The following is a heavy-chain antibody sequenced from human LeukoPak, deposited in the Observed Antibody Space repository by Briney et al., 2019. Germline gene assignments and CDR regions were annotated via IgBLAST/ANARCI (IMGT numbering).Heavy chain of an antibody. V-gene: IGHV1-46*01. CDR1: GGTFSSYG. CDR2: INPSGSST. D-gene: IGHD3-22*01. J-gene: IGHJ3*02. CDR3: ARIVVVYNAFDI. Sequence: ASVKVSCKASGGTFSSYGISWVRQAPGQGLEWLGLINPSGSSTLYAQKFQGRVTMTRDMSTTTDYMELSSLRSEDTAVYYCARIVVVYNAFDIWGQGTMVTVSS.